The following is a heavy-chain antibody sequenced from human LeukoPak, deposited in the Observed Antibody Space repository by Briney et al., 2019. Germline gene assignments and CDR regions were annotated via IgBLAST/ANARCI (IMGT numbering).Heavy chain of an antibody. CDR1: GYSFTGYW. CDR3: ARRIIMVRGLLSLDY. Sequence: GESLKISCKGSGYSFTGYWIGWVRQMPGKGLEWMGIIYPGDSDTRYSPSFQGQVTISADKSISTAHLQWSSLKASDTAMYYCARRIIMVRGLLSLDYWGQGTLVTVSS. J-gene: IGHJ4*02. D-gene: IGHD3-10*01. CDR2: IYPGDSDT. V-gene: IGHV5-51*01.